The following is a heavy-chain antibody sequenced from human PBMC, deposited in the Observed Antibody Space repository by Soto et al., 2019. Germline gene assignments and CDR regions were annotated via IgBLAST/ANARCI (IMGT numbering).Heavy chain of an antibody. V-gene: IGHV3-64D*08. D-gene: IGHD6-6*01. Sequence: GSLILSCSASGFTFSSYAMHRVRQAPGKGLEYVSAISSNGGSTYYADSVKGRFTISRDNSKNTLYLQMSSLRAEDTAVYYCVKSIAARQMRSYYYYGMDVWGQGTTVTVSS. J-gene: IGHJ6*02. CDR3: VKSIAARQMRSYYYYGMDV. CDR1: GFTFSSYA. CDR2: ISSNGGST.